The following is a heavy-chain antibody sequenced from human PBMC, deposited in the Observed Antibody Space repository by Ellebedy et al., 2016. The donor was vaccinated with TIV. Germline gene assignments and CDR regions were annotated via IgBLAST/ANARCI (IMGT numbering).Heavy chain of an antibody. CDR2: IYHSGST. CDR3: ARFGILAGTSDY. Sequence: SETLSLXXTVSGGSISSSSYYWGWIRQPPGKGLEWIGSIYHSGSTYYNPSLKSRVTISVDTSKNQFSLKLSSVTAADTAVYYCARFGILAGTSDYWGQGTLVTVSS. CDR1: GGSISSSSYY. V-gene: IGHV4-39*07. D-gene: IGHD6-19*01. J-gene: IGHJ4*02.